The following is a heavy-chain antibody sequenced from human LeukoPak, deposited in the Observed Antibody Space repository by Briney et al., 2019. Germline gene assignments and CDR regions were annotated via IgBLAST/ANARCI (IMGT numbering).Heavy chain of an antibody. V-gene: IGHV1-2*02. Sequence: GASVKVSCKASGYTFTSYYMHWVRQAPGQGLEWMGWINPNSGGTNYAQKFQGRVTMTRDTSISTAYMELSRLRSDDTAAYYCARSSGNDAFDIWGQGTMVTVSS. D-gene: IGHD1-26*01. CDR2: INPNSGGT. CDR3: ARSSGNDAFDI. J-gene: IGHJ3*02. CDR1: GYTFTSYY.